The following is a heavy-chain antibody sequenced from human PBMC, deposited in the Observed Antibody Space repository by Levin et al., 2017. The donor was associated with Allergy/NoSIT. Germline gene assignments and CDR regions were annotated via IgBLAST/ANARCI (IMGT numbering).Heavy chain of an antibody. D-gene: IGHD3-10*01. CDR2: IYYSGNT. CDR3: ARLEHYGSGAFRYFDL. CDR1: GGSVRSGSYY. V-gene: IGHV4-39*01. Sequence: TLSLLCTVSGGSVRSGSYYWGWIRQPPGKGLEWIGNIYYSGNTYYNPSLKSRVTMSVDTSKNQFSLRLNSVTAADTAVYYCARLEHYGSGAFRYFDLWGRGTLVTVSS. J-gene: IGHJ2*01.